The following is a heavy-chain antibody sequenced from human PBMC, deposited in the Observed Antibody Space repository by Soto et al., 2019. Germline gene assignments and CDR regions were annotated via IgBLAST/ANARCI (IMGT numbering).Heavy chain of an antibody. J-gene: IGHJ4*02. CDR2: INPNSGGT. V-gene: IGHV1-2*04. D-gene: IGHD2-2*01. CDR1: GYTFTGYY. CDR3: ARAPSKYCSSTSCYGGFDY. Sequence: ASVKVSCKASGYTFTGYYMHWVRQAPGQGLEWMGWINPNSGGTNYAQKFQGWVTMTRDTSISTAYMELSRLRSDDTAVYYCARAPSKYCSSTSCYGGFDYWGQGTLVTVSS.